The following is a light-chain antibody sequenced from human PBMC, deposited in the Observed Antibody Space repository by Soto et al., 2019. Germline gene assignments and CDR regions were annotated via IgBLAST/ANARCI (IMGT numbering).Light chain of an antibody. CDR1: QSVSSN. V-gene: IGKV3-11*01. Sequence: EIVLTQSPGTLSLSPGEGATLSCRASQSVSSNLAWYQQKPGQAPRLLIYGASTRATGIPARFSGSGSGTDFTLTISSLEPEDFATYYCQQSYSTPLTFGGGTKVDIK. CDR2: GAS. J-gene: IGKJ4*01. CDR3: QQSYSTPLT.